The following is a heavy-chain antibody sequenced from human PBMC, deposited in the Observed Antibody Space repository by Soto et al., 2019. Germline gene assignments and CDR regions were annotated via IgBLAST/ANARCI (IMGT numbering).Heavy chain of an antibody. D-gene: IGHD5-18*01. CDR3: AKTASYGTYYYYGMDV. V-gene: IGHV3-23*01. J-gene: IGHJ6*02. Sequence: GGSLRLSCAASGFTFSNYAMSWVRQAPGKGLEWVSAISGGDIRTYYADSVKGRFTISRDNSKNTVYLQMNSLRAEDTAVYYCAKTASYGTYYYYGMDVWGQGTTVTVSS. CDR2: ISGGDIRT. CDR1: GFTFSNYA.